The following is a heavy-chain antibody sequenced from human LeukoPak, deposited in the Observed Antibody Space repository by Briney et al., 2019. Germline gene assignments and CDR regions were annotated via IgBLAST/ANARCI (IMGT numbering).Heavy chain of an antibody. Sequence: GSLRLSRAASGFTFDDYGMSWVRQAPGKGLEWVSGINWNGGSTGYADSVKGRFTISRDNAKNSLYLQMNSLRAEDTALYHCARGGSIADDAFDIWGQGTMVTVSS. V-gene: IGHV3-20*01. CDR1: GFTFDDYG. CDR2: INWNGGST. CDR3: ARGGSIADDAFDI. J-gene: IGHJ3*02. D-gene: IGHD2/OR15-2a*01.